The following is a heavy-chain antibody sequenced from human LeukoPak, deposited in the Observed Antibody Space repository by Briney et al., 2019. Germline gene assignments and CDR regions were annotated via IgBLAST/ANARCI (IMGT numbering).Heavy chain of an antibody. D-gene: IGHD3-22*01. J-gene: IGHJ4*02. CDR2: ISGSGGST. CDR1: GFTFSSYA. V-gene: IGHV3-23*01. Sequence: GGPLRLSCAASGFTFSSYAMSRVRQAPGEGLEWVSAISGSGGSTYYADSVKGRFTISRDNSKNTLYLQMNSLRAEDTAVYYCAKGADYYDSSGDLSLFDYWGQGTLVTVSS. CDR3: AKGADYYDSSGDLSLFDY.